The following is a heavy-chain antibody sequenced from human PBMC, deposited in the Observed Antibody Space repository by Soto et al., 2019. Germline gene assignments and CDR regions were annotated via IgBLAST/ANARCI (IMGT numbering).Heavy chain of an antibody. V-gene: IGHV4-4*02. J-gene: IGHJ4*02. D-gene: IGHD6-6*01. CDR3: ASLAGSSSSHFDY. CDR2: IYHSGST. Sequence: SQPLSLTWTVSGGSISSRNWRRWVRQPPGKGLEWIGEIYHSGSTNYNPSLKSRVTISVDKSKNQFSLKLSSVTAADTAVYYCASLAGSSSSHFDYWGQGTLVTVSS. CDR1: GGSISSRNW.